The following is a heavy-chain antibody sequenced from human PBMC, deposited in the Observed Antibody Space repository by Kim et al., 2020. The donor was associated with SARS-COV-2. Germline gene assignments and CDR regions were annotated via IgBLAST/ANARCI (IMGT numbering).Heavy chain of an antibody. CDR1: GFTFSSYA. Sequence: GGSLRLSCAASGFTFSSYAMSWVRQAPGKGLEWVSAISGSGGSTYYADSVKGRFTISRDNSKNTLYLQMNSLRAEDTAVYYCAKDPRYSYGYLVDYWGQGTLVTVSS. V-gene: IGHV3-23*01. D-gene: IGHD5-18*01. CDR3: AKDPRYSYGYLVDY. CDR2: ISGSGGST. J-gene: IGHJ4*02.